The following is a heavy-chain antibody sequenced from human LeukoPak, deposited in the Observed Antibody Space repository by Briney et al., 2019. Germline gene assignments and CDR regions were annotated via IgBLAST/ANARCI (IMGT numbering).Heavy chain of an antibody. CDR3: ARHRYYYDSPLDY. Sequence: PSETLSLTCTVSGGSISSSSYYWGWIRQPPGKGLEWIGCIYYSGSTYYNPSLKSRVTISVDTSKNQFSLKLSSVTAADTAVYYCARHRYYYDSPLDYWGQGTLVTVSS. CDR1: GGSISSSSYY. CDR2: IYYSGST. D-gene: IGHD3-22*01. V-gene: IGHV4-39*01. J-gene: IGHJ4*02.